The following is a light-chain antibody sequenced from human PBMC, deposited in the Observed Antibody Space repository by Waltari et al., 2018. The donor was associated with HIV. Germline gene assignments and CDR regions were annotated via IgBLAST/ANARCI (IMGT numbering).Light chain of an antibody. CDR2: EVS. CDR3: SPLTNSATLPVL. Sequence: QFALTQPASVSGSPGQSITISCTGSSSDIGYYNYVSWYQQPPGKAPKLIIYEVSNLPAGISSRLSGPKSGTTAPPTISVLQAEDEADNFCSPLTNSATLPVLFGEGTQLTV. J-gene: IGLJ3*02. CDR1: SSDIGYYNY. V-gene: IGLV2-14*01.